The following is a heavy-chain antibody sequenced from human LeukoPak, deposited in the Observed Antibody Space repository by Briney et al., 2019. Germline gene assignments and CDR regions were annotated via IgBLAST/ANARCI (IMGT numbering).Heavy chain of an antibody. Sequence: GGSLRLSCTASGFISSAYEMIWVRQAPGKGLEWVSVIYSGGSTYYADSVKGRFTISRDNSKNTLYLQMNSLRAEDTAVYYCARESSIATLDYWGQGTLVTVSS. J-gene: IGHJ4*02. CDR3: ARESSIATLDY. D-gene: IGHD6-13*01. V-gene: IGHV3-66*01. CDR2: IYSGGST. CDR1: GFISSAYE.